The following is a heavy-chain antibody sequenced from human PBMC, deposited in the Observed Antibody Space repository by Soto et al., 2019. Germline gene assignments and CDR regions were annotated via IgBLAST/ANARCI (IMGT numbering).Heavy chain of an antibody. V-gene: IGHV4-61*01. J-gene: IGHJ4*02. CDR2: IYYSGST. Sequence: ETLSLTCTVSGGSISTSTYCWGWIRQPPGKGLEWIGYIYYSGSTNYNPSLKSRVTISVDTSKNQFSLKLSSVTAADTAVYYCARDGITGTTAYDYWGQGTLVTVSS. D-gene: IGHD1-7*01. CDR1: GGSISTSTYC. CDR3: ARDGITGTTAYDY.